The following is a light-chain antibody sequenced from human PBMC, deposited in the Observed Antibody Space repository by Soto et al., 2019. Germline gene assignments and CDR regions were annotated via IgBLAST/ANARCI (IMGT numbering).Light chain of an antibody. Sequence: EIVVTQSPATLSVSPGERATLSCRASQSVSSNLAWYQQKPGQAPRLLIYGASTRATGISARFSGSVSGTEFTLTISSLQSEDFALYYCQQYNNWPRTFGQGTKVEIK. CDR3: QQYNNWPRT. J-gene: IGKJ1*01. V-gene: IGKV3-15*01. CDR1: QSVSSN. CDR2: GAS.